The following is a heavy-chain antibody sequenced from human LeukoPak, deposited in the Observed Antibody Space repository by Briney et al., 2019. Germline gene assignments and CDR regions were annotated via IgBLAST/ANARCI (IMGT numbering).Heavy chain of an antibody. J-gene: IGHJ3*02. V-gene: IGHV4-34*01. D-gene: IGHD5-18*01. Sequence: SETLSLTCAVYGGSFGGYYWSWIRLPPGKGLEWIGEINHSGSTNYNPSLKSRITISVDTSKNQFSLKLSSVTAADTAVYYCARARGYSYGPDAFDIWGQGTMVTVSS. CDR2: INHSGST. CDR3: ARARGYSYGPDAFDI. CDR1: GGSFGGYY.